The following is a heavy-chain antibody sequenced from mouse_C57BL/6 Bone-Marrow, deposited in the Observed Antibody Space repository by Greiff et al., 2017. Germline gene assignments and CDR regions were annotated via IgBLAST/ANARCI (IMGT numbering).Heavy chain of an antibody. J-gene: IGHJ3*01. CDR3: ARDYGNYIWFAY. V-gene: IGHV1-69*01. D-gene: IGHD2-1*01. Sequence: QVQLQQSGAELVMPGASVKLSCKASGYTFTSYWMHWVKQRPGQGLEWIGEIDPSDSYTNYNQKFKGKSTLTVDKSSSTAYMQLSSLTSEDSAVYYCARDYGNYIWFAYWGQGTLVTVSA. CDR2: IDPSDSYT. CDR1: GYTFTSYW.